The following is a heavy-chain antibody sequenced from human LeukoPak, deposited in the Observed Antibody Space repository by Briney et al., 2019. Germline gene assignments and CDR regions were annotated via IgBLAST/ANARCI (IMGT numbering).Heavy chain of an antibody. V-gene: IGHV4-34*01. Sequence: SETLSLTCAVYGGSFSGYYWSWIRQPPGKGLAWIGEINHSGSTNYNPSLKSRVTISVDTSKNQFSLKLSSVTAADTAVYYCARGNIRQQLVRAFDIWGQGTMVTVSS. J-gene: IGHJ3*02. CDR1: GGSFSGYY. CDR2: INHSGST. D-gene: IGHD6-13*01. CDR3: ARGNIRQQLVRAFDI.